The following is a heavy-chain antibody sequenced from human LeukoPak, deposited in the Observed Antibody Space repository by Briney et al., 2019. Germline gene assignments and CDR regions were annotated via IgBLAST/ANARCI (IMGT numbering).Heavy chain of an antibody. D-gene: IGHD3-9*01. V-gene: IGHV3-23*01. CDR3: AKWGDYDVLTGYYVSDY. CDR2: ITGSGGNT. CDR1: GFTFSNYA. Sequence: GASLRLSCAASGFTFSNYAMSWVRQATGKGLEWVSAITGSGGNTYYADSVKGRFTISRDNSKNTVFLQMDSLRAEDTAVYYCAKWGDYDVLTGYYVSDYWGQGTLVTVSS. J-gene: IGHJ4*02.